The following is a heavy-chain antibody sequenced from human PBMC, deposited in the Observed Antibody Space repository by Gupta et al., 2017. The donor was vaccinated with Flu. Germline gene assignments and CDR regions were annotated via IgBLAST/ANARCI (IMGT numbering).Heavy chain of an antibody. V-gene: IGHV3-30*18. Sequence: QEQVVESGGGVVQPGGSLRLSCAAFGFSFSNYGIHWVRQAPGKGLEWVAVISFDGSNKDYADSVKGRFIISRDNSKNTLYLQMNSLTTEDTAVYYCAKDWKWNYNNYGMNVWGPGTTGTVSS. CDR1: GFSFSNYG. CDR3: AKDWKWNYNNYGMNV. CDR2: ISFDGSNK. D-gene: IGHD1-7*01. J-gene: IGHJ6*02.